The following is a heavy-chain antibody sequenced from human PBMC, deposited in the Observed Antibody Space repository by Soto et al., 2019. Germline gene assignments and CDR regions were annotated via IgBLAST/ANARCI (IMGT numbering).Heavy chain of an antibody. J-gene: IGHJ6*02. CDR1: GGSFSGYY. V-gene: IGHV4-34*01. CDR3: ARVTGRYYYGMDV. CDR2: INHSGSN. Sequence: QVQLQQWGAGLLKPSETLSLTCAVYGGSFSGYYWSWIRQPPGKGLEWIGEINHSGSNNYNPSLKSRVTISVDPSNNQFSLTLISVPAADTAVYYCARVTGRYYYGMDVWGQGTPVTVSS.